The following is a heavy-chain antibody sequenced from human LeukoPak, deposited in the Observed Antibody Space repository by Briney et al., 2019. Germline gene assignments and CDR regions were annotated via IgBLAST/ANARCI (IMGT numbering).Heavy chain of an antibody. CDR3: ASGGGYSSSRPTDY. Sequence: SETLSLTCAVYGGSFSGYYWSWIRQPPGKGLEWIGEINHSGSTNYNPSLKSRVTISVDTSKNQFSLKLSSVTAADTAVYYCASGGGYSSSRPTDYWGQGTLVTVSS. D-gene: IGHD6-13*01. J-gene: IGHJ4*02. V-gene: IGHV4-34*01. CDR2: INHSGST. CDR1: GGSFSGYY.